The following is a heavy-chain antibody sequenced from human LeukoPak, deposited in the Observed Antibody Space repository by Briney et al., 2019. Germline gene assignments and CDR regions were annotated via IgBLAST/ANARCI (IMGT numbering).Heavy chain of an antibody. CDR3: ARRRGDYGLAFDI. J-gene: IGHJ3*02. D-gene: IGHD4-17*01. CDR2: IYYSGST. CDR1: GGSISSSSYY. V-gene: IGHV4-39*01. Sequence: PSETLSLTCTVSGGSISSSSYYWGWIRQPPGKGLEWIGSIYYSGSTYYNPSLKSRVTISVDTSKNQFSLKLSSVTAADTAVYYCARRRGDYGLAFDIWGQGTMVTVSS.